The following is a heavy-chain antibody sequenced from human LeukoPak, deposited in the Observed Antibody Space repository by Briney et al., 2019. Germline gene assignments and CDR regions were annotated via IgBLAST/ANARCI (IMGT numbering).Heavy chain of an antibody. V-gene: IGHV3-66*04. Sequence: GGSLRLSCAASGFTVSSNYMTWVRQAPGKGLEWVSVIFIGGSTYYADSVKGRFTISRDNSKNTLYLQMNSLRAEDTAVYYCARQPSGNYYSYVFDIWGQGTMVTVSS. J-gene: IGHJ3*02. CDR2: IFIGGST. D-gene: IGHD1-26*01. CDR1: GFTVSSNY. CDR3: ARQPSGNYYSYVFDI.